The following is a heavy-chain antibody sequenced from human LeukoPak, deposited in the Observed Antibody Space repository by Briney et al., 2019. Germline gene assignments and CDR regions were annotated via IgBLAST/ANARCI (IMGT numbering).Heavy chain of an antibody. V-gene: IGHV3-7*01. CDR1: GFTFIAYW. Sequence: PGGSLRLSCEGSGFTFIAYWMSWVRQAPGRGLEWVASIDQGGGETHFADSVRGRFTISRDNARNSLFLQMDSLREADTGVYFCARDGCTSTTCTTLGGSNHWAQGTQVTVSS. CDR2: IDQGGGET. D-gene: IGHD1-26*01. J-gene: IGHJ4*02. CDR3: ARDGCTSTTCTTLGGSNH.